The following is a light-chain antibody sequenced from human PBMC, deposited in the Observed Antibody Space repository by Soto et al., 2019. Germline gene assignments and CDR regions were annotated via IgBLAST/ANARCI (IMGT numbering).Light chain of an antibody. Sequence: DIQMTQSPSSLSASVGDRVTITCRASQSISSYLNWYQQKPGKAPKLLIYAASSLQSGVPSRFSGSGSGTDFTLTISSLHPEDFATYYCQQSYSTSPWPFGQGTKVEIK. CDR2: AAS. CDR1: QSISSY. J-gene: IGKJ1*01. V-gene: IGKV1-39*01. CDR3: QQSYSTSPWP.